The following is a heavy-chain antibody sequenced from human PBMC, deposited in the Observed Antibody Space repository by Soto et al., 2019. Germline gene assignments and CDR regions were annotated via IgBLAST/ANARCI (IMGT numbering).Heavy chain of an antibody. CDR2: ISHDGDNK. J-gene: IGHJ6*04. CDR1: RFNFLNYN. Sequence: GGSLRLSCAASRFNFLNYNMNWVRQAPGKGLEWVALISHDGDNKQYGDSVQGRFTISRDVSTRTLYLQMNSLRAEDTAVYYCARGKYYYEKTGYLAWGPVKRPTTYYQNGMDVWGEGATVTVSS. CDR3: ARGKYYYEKTGYLAWGPVKRPTTYYQNGMDV. D-gene: IGHD3-22*01. V-gene: IGHV3-30-3*01.